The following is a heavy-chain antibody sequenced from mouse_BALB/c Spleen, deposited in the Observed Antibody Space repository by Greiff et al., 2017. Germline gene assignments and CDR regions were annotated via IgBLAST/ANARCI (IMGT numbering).Heavy chain of an antibody. J-gene: IGHJ2*01. Sequence: EVQGVESGGGLVQPGGSLKLSCAASGFTFSSYGMSWVRQTPDKRLELVATINSNGGSTYYPDSVKGRFTISRDNAKNTLYLQMSSLKSEDTAMYYCAREGGNYLYYFDYWGQGTTLTVSS. V-gene: IGHV5-6-3*01. D-gene: IGHD2-1*01. CDR2: INSNGGST. CDR1: GFTFSSYG. CDR3: AREGGNYLYYFDY.